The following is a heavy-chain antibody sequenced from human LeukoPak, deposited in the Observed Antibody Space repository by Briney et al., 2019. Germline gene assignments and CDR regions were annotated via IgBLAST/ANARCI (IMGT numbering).Heavy chain of an antibody. CDR2: ISSDGSQI. J-gene: IGHJ4*02. Sequence: PGGSLRLSCEESGFSFTYYDLNWVRQAPGKGLEWLSFISSDGSQIYYADSVKGRFTISRDNAKNSLYLQMNSLRAEDTAVYYCARDSVYRRSGEGSILRGSFDYWGQGTLVTVSS. CDR3: ARDSVYRRSGEGSILRGSFDY. D-gene: IGHD3-16*01. CDR1: GFSFTYYD. V-gene: IGHV3-30*12.